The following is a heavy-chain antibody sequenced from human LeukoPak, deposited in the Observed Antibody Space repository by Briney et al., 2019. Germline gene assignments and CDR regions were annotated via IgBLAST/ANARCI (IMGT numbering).Heavy chain of an antibody. CDR3: ARGRGLSRTPQLVYYFDY. V-gene: IGHV1-69*02. CDR2: IIPILGIA. J-gene: IGHJ4*02. CDR1: GGTFSSYT. D-gene: IGHD6-13*01. Sequence: SVKVSCKASGGTFSSYTISWVRQAPGQGLEWMGRIIPILGIANYAQKFQGRVAITADKSTSTAYMELSSLRSEDTAVYYCARGRGLSRTPQLVYYFDYWGQGTLVTVSS.